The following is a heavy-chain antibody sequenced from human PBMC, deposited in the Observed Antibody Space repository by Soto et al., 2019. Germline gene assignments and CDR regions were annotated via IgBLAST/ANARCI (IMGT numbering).Heavy chain of an antibody. D-gene: IGHD2-2*01. J-gene: IGHJ4*02. Sequence: VQLVESGGGLVQPGGSLRLSCAASGFTFSSYSMNWVRQAPGKGLEWVSYISSSSSTIYYADSVKGRFTISRDNAKNSLYLQMNSLRAEDTAVYYCASRVGYCSSTSCYGLDYWGQGTLVTVSS. CDR1: GFTFSSYS. CDR2: ISSSSSTI. V-gene: IGHV3-48*01. CDR3: ASRVGYCSSTSCYGLDY.